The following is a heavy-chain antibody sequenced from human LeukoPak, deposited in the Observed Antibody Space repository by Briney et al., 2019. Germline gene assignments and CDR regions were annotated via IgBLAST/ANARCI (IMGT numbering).Heavy chain of an antibody. J-gene: IGHJ4*02. CDR2: FDPEDGET. CDR1: VYTLTELS. D-gene: IGHD2-15*01. V-gene: IGHV1-24*01. Sequence: ASVKVSCKVSVYTLTELSMHWVRQAPGKGREWMGGFDPEDGETIYAQKFRGRVTMTEDTSTDTAYMELSSLRSEDTAVYYCATCKVWDQNCSGGKVHYWGQGTLVTVFS. CDR3: ATCKVWDQNCSGGKVHY.